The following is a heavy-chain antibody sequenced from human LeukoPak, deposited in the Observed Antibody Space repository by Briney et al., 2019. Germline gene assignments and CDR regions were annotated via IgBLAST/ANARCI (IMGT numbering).Heavy chain of an antibody. CDR1: VFTFSNYN. V-gene: IGHV3-48*01. CDR2: IGSSSRTI. D-gene: IGHD3-3*01. Sequence: GGSLRLSCAASVFTFSNYNMNWVRQAPGKGLEWVSYIGSSSRTIYYADSVKGRFTNSRDNAKNSLYLQMNSLRAEDTAVFYCARDRGGTDDFWSGYYTGYFDYWGQGTLVTVSS. J-gene: IGHJ4*02. CDR3: ARDRGGTDDFWSGYYTGYFDY.